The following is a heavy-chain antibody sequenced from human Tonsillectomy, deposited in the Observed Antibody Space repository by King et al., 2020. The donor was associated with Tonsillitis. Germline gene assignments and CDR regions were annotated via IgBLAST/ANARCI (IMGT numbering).Heavy chain of an antibody. V-gene: IGHV4-39*01. D-gene: IGHD2-15*01. Sequence: QLQESGPGLVKPSETLSLTCTVSGGSISSSSYCWGWIRQPPGKGLEWIGCIYYSGGTYYNPSLKSRVTISVDTSKNQFSLKLSSVTAADTAVYYCAGDIETLWPFDYWGQGTLVTVSS. CDR1: GGSISSSSYC. CDR3: AGDIETLWPFDY. J-gene: IGHJ4*02. CDR2: IYYSGGT.